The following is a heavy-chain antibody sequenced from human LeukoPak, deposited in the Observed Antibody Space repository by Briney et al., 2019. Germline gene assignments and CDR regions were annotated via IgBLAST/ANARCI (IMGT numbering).Heavy chain of an antibody. D-gene: IGHD4-17*01. V-gene: IGHV4-59*10. CDR2: IYTSGST. CDR1: GGSFSGYY. CDR3: ARGEDYVDGHYDN. J-gene: IGHJ4*01. Sequence: SETLSLTCAVYGGSFSGYYWSWIRQPAGKGLEWIGRIYTSGSTNYNPSLKSRVTMSVDTSKNQFPLKLSSVTAADTAVYYCARGEDYVDGHYDNWGQGTLVTVSS.